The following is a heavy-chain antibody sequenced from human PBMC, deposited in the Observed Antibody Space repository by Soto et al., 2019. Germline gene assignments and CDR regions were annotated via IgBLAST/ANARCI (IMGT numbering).Heavy chain of an antibody. Sequence: QVQLVQSGAEVKKPGSSVKVSCKASGGTFSSYAISWVRQAPGQGLEWMGGIIPIFGTANYAQKFQGRVTLTADKSTSTAYMELSSLRSEDTAVYYCARGPDYYDSSGYFPGGYWGQGTLVTVSS. J-gene: IGHJ4*02. CDR1: GGTFSSYA. V-gene: IGHV1-69*06. CDR3: ARGPDYYDSSGYFPGGY. D-gene: IGHD3-22*01. CDR2: IIPIFGTA.